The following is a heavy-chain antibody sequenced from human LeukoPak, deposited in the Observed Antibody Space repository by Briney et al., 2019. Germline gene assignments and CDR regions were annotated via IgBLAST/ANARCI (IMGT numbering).Heavy chain of an antibody. CDR1: GDSVSSNSVT. D-gene: IGHD4-17*01. Sequence: SQTLSLTCAISGDSVSSNSVTWNWIRQSPSRGLEWLGRTYYRSTWYNDYAVSVRGRITVNPDTSKNRFSLHLNSVTPEDTAVYYCASPLYGDYFDYWGQGTLVTVSS. J-gene: IGHJ4*02. CDR3: ASPLYGDYFDY. V-gene: IGHV6-1*01. CDR2: TYYRSTWYN.